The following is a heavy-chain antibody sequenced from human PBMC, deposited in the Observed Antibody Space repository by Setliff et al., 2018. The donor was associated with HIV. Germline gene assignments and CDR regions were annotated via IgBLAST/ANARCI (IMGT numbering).Heavy chain of an antibody. J-gene: IGHJ4*02. V-gene: IGHV4-61*09. CDR2: IYTSGST. Sequence: PSETLSLTCTVSGGSISSGSYYWSWIRQPAGKGLEWIGQIYTSGSTNYNPSLKSRVTISVDTSKNQFSLRPNSVTAADTAAYYCARVPRQLLKGAAAYFDYWGQGTLVTVSS. D-gene: IGHD5-18*01. CDR1: GGSISSGSYY. CDR3: ARVPRQLLKGAAAYFDY.